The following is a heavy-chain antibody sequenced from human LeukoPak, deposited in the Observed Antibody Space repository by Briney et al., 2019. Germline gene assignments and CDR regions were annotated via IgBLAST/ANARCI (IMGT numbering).Heavy chain of an antibody. CDR2: VYTSGYT. CDR1: GGSITSDDSY. CDR3: ARDPLRPDVYYYYMDV. Sequence: SETLSLTCTVSGGSITSDDSYWTWIRQPAGKGLEWIGRVYTSGYTNYNPSLKSRLTISIDTTKNQFSLNLTSVTAADTAVYYCARDPLRPDVYYYYMDVWGNGTTVTVSS. J-gene: IGHJ6*03. V-gene: IGHV4-61*02.